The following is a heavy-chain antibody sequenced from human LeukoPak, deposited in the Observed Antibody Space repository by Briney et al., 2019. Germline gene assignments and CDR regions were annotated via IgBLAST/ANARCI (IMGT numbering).Heavy chain of an antibody. D-gene: IGHD3-3*01. J-gene: IGHJ6*02. Sequence: GGSLRLSCAGSGFTFSSHWIGWVRQAPGKGLEWVAVISYDGSNKYYADSVKGRFTISRDNPKNTLYLQMNSLRAEDTAVYYCAKDLRFLGWSKDVWGQGTTVTVSS. V-gene: IGHV3-30*18. CDR1: GFTFSSHW. CDR3: AKDLRFLGWSKDV. CDR2: ISYDGSNK.